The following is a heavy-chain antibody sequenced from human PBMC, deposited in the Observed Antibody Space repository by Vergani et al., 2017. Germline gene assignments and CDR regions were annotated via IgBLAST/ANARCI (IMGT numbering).Heavy chain of an antibody. CDR2: INPNSGGT. CDR1: GYTFTGYY. V-gene: IGHV1-2*02. CDR3: ATTNYVWGTHDY. J-gene: IGHJ4*02. D-gene: IGHD3-16*01. Sequence: QVQLVQSGAEVKKPGASVKVSCKASGYTFTGYYMHWVRQAPGQGLEWMGWINPNSGGTNYAQKFQGRVTMTSDTSTSTVYMELSSLRSEDTAVYYCATTNYVWGTHDYWGQGTLVTVSS.